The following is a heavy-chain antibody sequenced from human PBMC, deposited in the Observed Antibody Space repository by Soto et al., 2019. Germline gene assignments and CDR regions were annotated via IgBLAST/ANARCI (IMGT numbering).Heavy chain of an antibody. CDR1: DYTFTRYG. CDR2: ISAYNGNT. CDR3: AREFLGDTYYYDSSGVYGMDV. D-gene: IGHD3-22*01. V-gene: IGHV1-18*01. Sequence: SDYTFTRYGISWVRQAPGQGLEWMGWISAYNGNTNYAQKLQGRVTMTTDTSTSTAYMELRSLRSDDTAVYYCAREFLGDTYYYDSSGVYGMDVWGQGTTVTVSS. J-gene: IGHJ6*02.